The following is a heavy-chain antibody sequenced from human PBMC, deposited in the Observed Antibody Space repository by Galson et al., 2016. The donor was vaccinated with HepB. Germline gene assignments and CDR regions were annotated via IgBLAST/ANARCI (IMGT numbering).Heavy chain of an antibody. CDR1: GFTFSSYI. CDR2: IFGSGDRT. V-gene: IGHV3-23*01. CDR3: AKDLAGIAAIVTPRDY. Sequence: SLRLSCAGSGFTFSSYIMSWVRQAPGQGLECVATIFGSGDRTYYADSVKGRFTISRDNSKNTMYLQMSSLRVEDTAVYYFAKDLAGIAAIVTPRDYWGQGTLVTVSS. D-gene: IGHD6-13*01. J-gene: IGHJ4*02.